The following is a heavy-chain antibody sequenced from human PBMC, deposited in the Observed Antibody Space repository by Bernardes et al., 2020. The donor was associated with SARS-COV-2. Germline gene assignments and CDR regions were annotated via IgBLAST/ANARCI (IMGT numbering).Heavy chain of an antibody. CDR2: VDHTGDT. CDR1: GGSLRGNY. D-gene: IGHD2-2*01. Sequence: ETLSLTCTVSGGSLRGNYWAWIRQPPGKGLEWIGEVDHTGDTSYNASLKSRVIISAATSENQFSLRMTSVTAADTAMYYCARVSMKYQLPRHFDLWGQGTLVTVSS. V-gene: IGHV4-34*01. CDR3: ARVSMKYQLPRHFDL. J-gene: IGHJ4*02.